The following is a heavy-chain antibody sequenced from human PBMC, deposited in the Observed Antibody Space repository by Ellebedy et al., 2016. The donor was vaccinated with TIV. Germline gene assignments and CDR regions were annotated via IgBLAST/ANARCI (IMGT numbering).Heavy chain of an antibody. D-gene: IGHD3-10*01. V-gene: IGHV1-18*01. CDR1: GYTFTSYG. Sequence: ASVKVSXXASGYTFTSYGISWVRQAPGQGLEWMGWISAYNGNTNYAQKLQGRVTMTTDTSTSTAYMELRSLRSDDTAVYYCAKSSRGSYDYWGQGTLVTVSS. CDR3: AKSSRGSYDY. J-gene: IGHJ4*02. CDR2: ISAYNGNT.